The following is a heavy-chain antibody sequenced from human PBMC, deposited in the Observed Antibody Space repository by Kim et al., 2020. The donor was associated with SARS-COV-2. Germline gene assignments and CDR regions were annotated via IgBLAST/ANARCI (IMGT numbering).Heavy chain of an antibody. J-gene: IGHJ1*01. CDR2: INHSGST. Sequence: SETLSLTCAVYGGSFSGYYWSWIRQPPGKGLEWIGEINHSGSTNYNPSLKSRVTISVDTSKNQFSLKLSSVTAADTAVYYCAVEGRIAAAGTIRRYFQHWGQGTLVTVSS. V-gene: IGHV4-34*01. CDR1: GGSFSGYY. CDR3: AVEGRIAAAGTIRRYFQH. D-gene: IGHD6-13*01.